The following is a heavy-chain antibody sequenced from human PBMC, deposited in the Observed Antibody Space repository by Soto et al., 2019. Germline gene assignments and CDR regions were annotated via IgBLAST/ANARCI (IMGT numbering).Heavy chain of an antibody. V-gene: IGHV3-23*01. J-gene: IGHJ5*02. D-gene: IGHD2-21*02. CDR3: ARTSRRVTHERDWFDP. CDR1: GFTFRNYA. Sequence: GGSLRLSCIASGFTFRNYAMAWVRQAPGEDLEWVSAIGTSGTPTLYADSVKSRFSISRDDSRNTVSLQMNSLRAEDTAVYYCARTSRRVTHERDWFDPWGQGTLVTVSS. CDR2: IGTSGTPT.